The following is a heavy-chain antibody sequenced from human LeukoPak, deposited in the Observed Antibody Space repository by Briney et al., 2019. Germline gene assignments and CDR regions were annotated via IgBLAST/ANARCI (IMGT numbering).Heavy chain of an antibody. J-gene: IGHJ4*02. V-gene: IGHV3-30*18. D-gene: IGHD6-19*01. Sequence: GGSLRLSCGASGFTFSSYGMSWVRQAPGKGLEWVAVISYDGSNKYYADSVKGRFTISRDNSKNTLYLQMNSLRAEDTAVYYCAKVTAGQWLAFDYWGQGTLVTVSS. CDR3: AKVTAGQWLAFDY. CDR2: ISYDGSNK. CDR1: GFTFSSYG.